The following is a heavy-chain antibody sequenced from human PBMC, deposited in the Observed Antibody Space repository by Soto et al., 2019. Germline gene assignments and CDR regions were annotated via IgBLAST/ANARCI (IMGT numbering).Heavy chain of an antibody. D-gene: IGHD5-18*01. J-gene: IGHJ5*02. Sequence: AAGKVTCKASGYTFNIYGIIWVQQAPGQGLEWMGWISAYNGTTNYAQKFQGRVTITRDTSASTAYMELSSLRSEDMAVYYCARGPGYSYGNTWVQGTLVTVSS. CDR3: ARGPGYSYGNT. CDR1: GYTFNIYG. CDR2: ISAYNGTT. V-gene: IGHV1-18*03.